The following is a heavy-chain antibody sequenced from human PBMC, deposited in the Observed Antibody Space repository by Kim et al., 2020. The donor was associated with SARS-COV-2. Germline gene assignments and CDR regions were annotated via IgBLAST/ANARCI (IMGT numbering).Heavy chain of an antibody. J-gene: IGHJ4*02. D-gene: IGHD3-3*01. V-gene: IGHV4-59*09. CDR3: ARGLRFLEWSPPDY. Sequence: NPPLKSRVTISVDTSKNQFSLKLSSVTAADTAVYYCARGLRFLEWSPPDYWGQGTLVTVSS.